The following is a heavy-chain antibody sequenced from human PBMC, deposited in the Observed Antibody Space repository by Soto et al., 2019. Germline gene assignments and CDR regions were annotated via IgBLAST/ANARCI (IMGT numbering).Heavy chain of an antibody. V-gene: IGHV3-23*01. CDR1: GFTFSSYA. J-gene: IGHJ4*02. Sequence: EVQLLESGGGLVQPGGSLRLSCAPSGFTFSSYAMNLVRQAPGKGLEWVSGISASGGNTYDEDSVKGRFTFSRDNYKNTLYLQMNSLRADDKAVYYCAKVTVRGVISPFDYWGQGTLVTVSS. CDR3: AKVTVRGVISPFDY. D-gene: IGHD3-10*02. CDR2: ISASGGNT.